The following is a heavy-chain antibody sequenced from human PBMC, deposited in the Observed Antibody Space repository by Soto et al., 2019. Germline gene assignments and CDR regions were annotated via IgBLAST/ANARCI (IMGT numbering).Heavy chain of an antibody. CDR1: GFTFSNSE. CDR2: IHPSGQPI. CDR3: ARRASR. Sequence: EVQLVESGGGLVQPGGSLRLSCAVSGFTFSNSEMYWVRQAPGKGLEWISYIHPSGQPIFYADSVKGRFTISRDNANNSLLLQMNSLRAEDTAVYDCARRASRWGQGTMVTVSS. D-gene: IGHD1-26*01. V-gene: IGHV3-48*03. J-gene: IGHJ3*01.